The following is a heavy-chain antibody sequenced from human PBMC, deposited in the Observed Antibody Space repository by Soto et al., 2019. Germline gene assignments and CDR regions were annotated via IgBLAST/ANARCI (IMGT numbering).Heavy chain of an antibody. CDR3: ARDQGYHYDS. CDR2: IHYGGNT. V-gene: IGHV4-30-4*08. Sequence: QVQLQESGPGLVKPSQTVSLTCTVSGGSISSGNDYWSWIRQPPGKGLEWIGYIHYGGNTNYNPSLXRRLTMSLDTSKNQFSLKLSSVTAADTAVYYCARDQGYHYDSWGQGILVTVSS. D-gene: IGHD2-15*01. J-gene: IGHJ5*01. CDR1: GGSISSGNDY.